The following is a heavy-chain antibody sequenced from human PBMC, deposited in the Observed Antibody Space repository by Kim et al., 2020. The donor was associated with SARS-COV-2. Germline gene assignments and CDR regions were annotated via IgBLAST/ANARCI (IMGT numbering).Heavy chain of an antibody. CDR2: YDGSNK. V-gene: IGHV3-30*02. D-gene: IGHD6-13*01. CDR3: AKDKAGSFDY. Sequence: YDGSNKYYADSVKGRFTISRDNSKNTLYLQRNSLRAEDTAVYYCAKDKAGSFDYWGQGTLVTVSS. J-gene: IGHJ4*02.